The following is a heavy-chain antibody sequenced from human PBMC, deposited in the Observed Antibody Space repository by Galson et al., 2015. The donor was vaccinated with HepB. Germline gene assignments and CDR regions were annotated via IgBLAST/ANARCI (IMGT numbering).Heavy chain of an antibody. CDR2: VHSSGVT. CDR1: GASISISTFY. Sequence: ETLSLTCSASGASISISTFYWVWIRQTPVKGLGWIGNVHSSGVTYYNPSLNNRVTVSGDTAKNQFSLRVRSVTAADTAVYYCVRALGGSYFYGMDVWGQGTTVTVSS. CDR3: VRALGGSYFYGMDV. V-gene: IGHV4-39*01. J-gene: IGHJ6*02.